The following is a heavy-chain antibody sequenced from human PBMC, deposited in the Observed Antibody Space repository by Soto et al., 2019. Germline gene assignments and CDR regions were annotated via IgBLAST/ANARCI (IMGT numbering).Heavy chain of an antibody. CDR2: IVPMFGTS. CDR3: ARGDDFDYYYGVDV. Sequence: QVQLVQSGAEVKKPGSSVKVSCKASGGTFSNHAISWVRQAPGQGLEWMGGIVPMFGTSNYAQKYQGRVTTTADKSTNTAYMELSSLTSEDTAVYYCARGDDFDYYYGVDVWGQGTTVNVSS. CDR1: GGTFSNHA. J-gene: IGHJ6*02. V-gene: IGHV1-69*06. D-gene: IGHD3-16*01.